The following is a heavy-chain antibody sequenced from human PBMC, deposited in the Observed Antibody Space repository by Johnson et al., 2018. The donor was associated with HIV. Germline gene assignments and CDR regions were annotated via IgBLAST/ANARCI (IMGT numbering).Heavy chain of an antibody. CDR1: GFTFSNAW. V-gene: IGHV3-15*01. Sequence: VQLVESGGGVVQPGRSLRLSCAASGFTFSNAWMSWVRQAPGKGLEWVGRIKSKTAGGTTNYAAPVKGRFTISRDDSKNTLYLQMNSLKTEDTAVYFCTIDRMGFWGQGTMVTVSS. CDR2: IKSKTAGGTT. J-gene: IGHJ3*01. CDR3: TIDRMGF. D-gene: IGHD2-8*01.